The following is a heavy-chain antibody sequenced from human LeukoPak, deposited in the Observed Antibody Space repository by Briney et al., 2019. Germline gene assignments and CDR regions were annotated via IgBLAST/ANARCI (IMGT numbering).Heavy chain of an antibody. CDR3: ASNVGTTTF. J-gene: IGHJ4*02. Sequence: ASVKISSNASGYTFTTYDFSWVRQQPGQGLEWRGCISAYNGNTKDAQELQGRVTMTTDTSTSTGYMELGSLRSDGTAVYYCASNVGTTTFWGRGTLVTVSS. V-gene: IGHV1-18*01. CDR2: ISAYNGNT. CDR1: GYTFTTYD. D-gene: IGHD1-26*01.